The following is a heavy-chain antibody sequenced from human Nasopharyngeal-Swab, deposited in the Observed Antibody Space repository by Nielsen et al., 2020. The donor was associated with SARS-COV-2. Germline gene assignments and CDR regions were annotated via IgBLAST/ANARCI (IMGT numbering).Heavy chain of an antibody. Sequence: GESLKISCAASEFTFSDYYMSWIRQAPGKGLEWVSYISSSGSTIYYADSVKGRFTISRDNAKNSLYLQMNSLRAEDTAVYYCARDYPIIYYYDSSGYLALDVWGKGTTVTVSS. V-gene: IGHV3-11*01. D-gene: IGHD3-22*01. CDR1: EFTFSDYY. J-gene: IGHJ6*04. CDR3: ARDYPIIYYYDSSGYLALDV. CDR2: ISSSGSTI.